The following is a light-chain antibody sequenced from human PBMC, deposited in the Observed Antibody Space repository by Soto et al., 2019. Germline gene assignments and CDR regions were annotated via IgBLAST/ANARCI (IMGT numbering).Light chain of an antibody. CDR2: EVS. J-gene: IGLJ3*02. V-gene: IGLV2-23*02. CDR1: SSDVGSYNF. Sequence: QSALTQPASVSGSPGQSIIISCTGTSSDVGSYNFVSWYQQHPGKAHKLLIYEVSKRASGFSNRFSGPKSGNTASLPIFGRQPDDGAGYYFCSYAGISGVFGGGTKLTVL. CDR3: CSYAGISGV.